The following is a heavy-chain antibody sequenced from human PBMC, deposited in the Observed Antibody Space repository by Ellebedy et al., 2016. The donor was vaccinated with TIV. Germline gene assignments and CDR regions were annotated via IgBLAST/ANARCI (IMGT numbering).Heavy chain of an antibody. V-gene: IGHV3-48*01. CDR3: TRGKARTGYQYGMDL. J-gene: IGHJ6*02. Sequence: PGGSLRLSCAASGFTFSSYSMNWVRQAPGKGLECLSYISNSDTIYYADSVKGRFTTSRDNSKNTVFLQMNSLRAEDTAVYFCTRGKARTGYQYGMDLWGQGTTVAVSS. CDR1: GFTFSSYS. CDR2: ISNSDTI. D-gene: IGHD6-13*01.